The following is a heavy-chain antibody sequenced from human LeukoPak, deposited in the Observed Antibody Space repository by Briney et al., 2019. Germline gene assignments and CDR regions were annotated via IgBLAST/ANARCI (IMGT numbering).Heavy chain of an antibody. CDR1: GFTFSSYG. CDR3: AKDLVDLYYYDSSGLGAYYFDY. D-gene: IGHD3-22*01. J-gene: IGHJ4*02. Sequence: PGGSLRLSCAASGFTFSSYGMHWVRQAPGKGLEWVAFIRYDGSNKYYADSVKGRFTISRDNSKNTLYLQMNSLRAEDTAVYYCAKDLVDLYYYDSSGLGAYYFDYWGQGTLVTVSS. CDR2: IRYDGSNK. V-gene: IGHV3-30*02.